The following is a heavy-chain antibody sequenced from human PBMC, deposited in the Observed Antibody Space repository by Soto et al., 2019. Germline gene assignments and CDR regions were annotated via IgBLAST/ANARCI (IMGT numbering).Heavy chain of an antibody. D-gene: IGHD2-2*01. CDR1: GYTFTSYY. CDR2: INPSGGST. J-gene: IGHJ6*02. Sequence: ASVKVSCKASGYTFTSYYMHWVRQAPGQGLEWMGIINPSGGSTSYAQKFQGRVTMTRDTSTSTVYMELSSLRSEDTAVYYCAKDYIVLVPAAMGYYGMDVWGQGTTVTVSS. CDR3: AKDYIVLVPAAMGYYGMDV. V-gene: IGHV1-46*01.